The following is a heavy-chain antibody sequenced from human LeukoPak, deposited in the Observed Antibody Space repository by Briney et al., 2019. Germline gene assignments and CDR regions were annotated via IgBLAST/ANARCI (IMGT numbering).Heavy chain of an antibody. J-gene: IGHJ4*02. D-gene: IGHD3-22*01. Sequence: PSETLSLTCTVSGGSISSSSYYWGWIRQPPGKGLEWIGSIYYSGSTYYNPSLKSRVTMSVDTSKNQFSLKLSSVTAADTAVYYCARPALDSSGYPIFDYWGQGTLVTVSS. V-gene: IGHV4-39*01. CDR1: GGSISSSSYY. CDR2: IYYSGST. CDR3: ARPALDSSGYPIFDY.